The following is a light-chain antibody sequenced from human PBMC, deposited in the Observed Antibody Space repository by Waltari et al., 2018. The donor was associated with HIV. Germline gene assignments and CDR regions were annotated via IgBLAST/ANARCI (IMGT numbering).Light chain of an antibody. CDR3: CSYAGSSTSVV. V-gene: IGLV2-23*02. CDR1: SSDVGGYNY. J-gene: IGLJ2*01. CDR2: DVS. Sequence: QSALTQPASVSGSPGQSITISCTGTSSDVGGYNYVSWYQQHTGQVPKLMIYDVSKRPSGVSNRFSGSKSGNTASLTISGLQAEDEADYYCCSYAGSSTSVVFGGGTKLTVL.